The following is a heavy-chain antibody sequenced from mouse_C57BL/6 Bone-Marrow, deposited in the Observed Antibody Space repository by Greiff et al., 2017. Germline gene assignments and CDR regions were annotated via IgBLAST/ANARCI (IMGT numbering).Heavy chain of an antibody. CDR1: GYTFTSYW. Sequence: QVQLQQPGAELVRPGTSVKLSCKASGYTFTSYWMHWVKQRPGQGLEWIGVIDPSDSYTNYNQKFKGKATLTVDTSSSTAYMQLSSLTSDDSAVYYCARSPGTSYWGQGTTLTVAS. J-gene: IGHJ2*01. D-gene: IGHD3-3*01. CDR3: ARSPGTSY. V-gene: IGHV1-59*01. CDR2: IDPSDSYT.